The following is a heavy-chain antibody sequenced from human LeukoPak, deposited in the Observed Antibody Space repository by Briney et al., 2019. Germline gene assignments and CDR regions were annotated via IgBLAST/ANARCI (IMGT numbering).Heavy chain of an antibody. J-gene: IGHJ3*02. CDR2: INPNSGGT. CDR1: GYTFTRYY. Sequence: ASVKVSCKASGYTFTRYYMHWVRQAPGQGLEWMGWINPNSGGTNYAQKFQGRVTMTRDTSISTAYMELSRLRSDDTAVYYCARGGYYYDSSGDHAFDIWGQGTMVTVSS. D-gene: IGHD3-22*01. CDR3: ARGGYYYDSSGDHAFDI. V-gene: IGHV1-2*02.